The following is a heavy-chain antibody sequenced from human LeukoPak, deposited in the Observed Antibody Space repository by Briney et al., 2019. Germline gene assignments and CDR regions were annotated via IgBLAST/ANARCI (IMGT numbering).Heavy chain of an antibody. V-gene: IGHV3-9*01. J-gene: IGHJ4*02. CDR2: ISWNSGSI. D-gene: IGHD1-26*01. CDR3: AKDTYSGSRTPFDY. CDR1: GFTFDDYA. Sequence: GRSLRLSCAASGFTFDDYAMHWVRQAPGKGLEWVSGISWNSGSIGYADSVKGRFTISRDNAKNSLYLQMNSLRAEDTALYYCAKDTYSGSRTPFDYWGQGTLVTVSS.